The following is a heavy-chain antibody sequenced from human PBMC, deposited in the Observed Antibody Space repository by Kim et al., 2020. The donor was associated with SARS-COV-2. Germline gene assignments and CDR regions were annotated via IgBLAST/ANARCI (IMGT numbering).Heavy chain of an antibody. CDR3: ARDRLNRGYSSSWYTYYYYYGMDV. CDR2: IYYSGST. Sequence: SETLSLTCTVSGGSISSYYWSWIRQPPGKGLEWIGYIYYSGSTNYNPSLKSLVTISVDTSKNQFSLKLSSVTAADTAVYYCARDRLNRGYSSSWYTYYYYYGMDVWGQGTTVTVSS. D-gene: IGHD6-13*01. V-gene: IGHV4-59*01. CDR1: GGSISSYY. J-gene: IGHJ6*02.